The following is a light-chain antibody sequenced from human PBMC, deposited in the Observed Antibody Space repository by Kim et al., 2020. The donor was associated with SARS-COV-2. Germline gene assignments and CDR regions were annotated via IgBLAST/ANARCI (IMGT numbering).Light chain of an antibody. V-gene: IGLV2-23*02. CDR1: CSDVGGYNL. Sequence: GQTINISCAGTCSDVGGYNLVSWYQQHPGKAPKLIIYEINERPSGVSNLFSGSKSGNTASLAISGLQADDEADYYCCSYAGGSIYVFGTGTKVTVL. CDR2: EIN. CDR3: CSYAGGSIYV. J-gene: IGLJ1*01.